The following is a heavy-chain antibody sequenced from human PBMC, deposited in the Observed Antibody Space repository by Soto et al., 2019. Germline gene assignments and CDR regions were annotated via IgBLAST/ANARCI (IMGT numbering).Heavy chain of an antibody. J-gene: IGHJ6*02. D-gene: IGHD2-15*01. Sequence: ASVKVSCKASGYTFTSYYMHWVRQAPGQGLEWMGIINPSGGSTSYAQKFQGRVTMTRDTSTSTVYMELSSLRSEDTAVYYCARDLVGTHYYYGMDVWGQGTTVTVSS. CDR1: GYTFTSYY. V-gene: IGHV1-46*01. CDR3: ARDLVGTHYYYGMDV. CDR2: INPSGGST.